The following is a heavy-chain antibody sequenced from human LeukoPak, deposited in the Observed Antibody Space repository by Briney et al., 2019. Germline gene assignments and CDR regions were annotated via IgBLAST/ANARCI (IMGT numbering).Heavy chain of an antibody. D-gene: IGHD3-16*02. CDR3: ARGYH. CDR2: IYYSGST. Sequence: SETLSLTCAVSGASISGSGYYWGWIRQPPGKGLEWIGSIYYSGSTYYNPSLKSRVTISVDTSKNQFSLKLSSVTAADTAVYYCARGYHWGQGTLVTVSS. J-gene: IGHJ4*02. CDR1: GASISGSGYY. V-gene: IGHV4-39*07.